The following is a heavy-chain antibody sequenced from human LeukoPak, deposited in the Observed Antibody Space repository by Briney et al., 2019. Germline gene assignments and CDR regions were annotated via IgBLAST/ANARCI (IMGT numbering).Heavy chain of an antibody. CDR3: ARQYCSGGSCYPNYFDY. D-gene: IGHD2-15*01. V-gene: IGHV5-51*01. J-gene: IGHJ4*02. Sequence: GESLKISCKGSGDTFTNHWIGWVRQMPGEGLEWMGIIYPGDSDTKYSPSFQGHVTISFDKSINTAYLQWSSLKASDTAMYYCARQYCSGGSCYPNYFDYWGQGTLVTVSS. CDR1: GDTFTNHW. CDR2: IYPGDSDT.